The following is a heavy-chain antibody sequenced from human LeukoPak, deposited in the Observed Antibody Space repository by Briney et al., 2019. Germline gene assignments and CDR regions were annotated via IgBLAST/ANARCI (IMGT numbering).Heavy chain of an antibody. J-gene: IGHJ4*02. CDR1: GFTFSSYA. V-gene: IGHV3-23*01. Sequence: GGSLRLSCAASGFTFSSYAMSWVRQAPGKGLEWVSTISGSGGSTYCADSVKGRFTISRDNSKNTLYLQMNSLRAEDTAVYYCAKIESGSYYDYFDCWGQGTLVTVSS. CDR2: ISGSGGST. D-gene: IGHD1-26*01. CDR3: AKIESGSYYDYFDC.